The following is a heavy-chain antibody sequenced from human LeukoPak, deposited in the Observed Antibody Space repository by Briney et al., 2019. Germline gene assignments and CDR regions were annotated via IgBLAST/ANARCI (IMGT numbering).Heavy chain of an antibody. D-gene: IGHD3-22*01. CDR3: ARGGSSGYYLGY. CDR2: IYYSGST. J-gene: IGHJ4*02. Sequence: PSETLSLTCTVSGGSISSSSYYWGWIRQPPGKGLEWIGNIYYSGSTYYNPSLKSRVTISVDTSKNQFSLKLSSVTAADTAVYYCARGGSSGYYLGYWGQGTLVTVSS. CDR1: GGSISSSSYY. V-gene: IGHV4-39*07.